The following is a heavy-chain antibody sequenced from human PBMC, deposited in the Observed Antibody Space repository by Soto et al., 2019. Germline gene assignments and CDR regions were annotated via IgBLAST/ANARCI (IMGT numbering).Heavy chain of an antibody. CDR3: ARAYYYYGIDV. Sequence: ASVKVSCKASGYTFTSYDINWVRQATGQGLEWLGWMNPHSGNTGYAQKFQGRVTMTTNTSISTAYMELSSLRAEDTAVYCGARAYYYYGIDVWGQGTTVTVSS. J-gene: IGHJ6*02. CDR2: MNPHSGNT. V-gene: IGHV1-8*01. CDR1: GYTFTSYD.